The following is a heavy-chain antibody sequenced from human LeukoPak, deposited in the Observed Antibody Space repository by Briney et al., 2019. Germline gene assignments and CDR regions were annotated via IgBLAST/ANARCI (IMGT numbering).Heavy chain of an antibody. D-gene: IGHD3-22*01. CDR2: IYYSGST. V-gene: IGHV4-59*01. CDR1: GGSISSYY. Sequence: SSETLSLTCTVSGGSISSYYWSWIRQPPGKGLEWIGYIYYSGSTNYNPSLKSRVTISVDTSKNQFSLKLSSVTAADTAVYYCARANYYDSSGYYYVGVSWFDPWGQGTLVTVSS. CDR3: ARANYYDSSGYYYVGVSWFDP. J-gene: IGHJ5*02.